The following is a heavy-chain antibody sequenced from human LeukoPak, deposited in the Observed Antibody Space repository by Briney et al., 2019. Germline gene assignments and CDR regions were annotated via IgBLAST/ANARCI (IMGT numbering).Heavy chain of an antibody. Sequence: GGSLRLSCAASGFIFSTYEMNWVRQAPGKGLEWLSYISYSGRTIYYADSVKGRFTISRDNAKNSLYLQMNSLRAEDTAIYYCAKLQTAVVPAATLGFDSWGQGTLVTVSS. V-gene: IGHV3-48*03. CDR2: ISYSGRTI. J-gene: IGHJ4*02. CDR3: AKLQTAVVPAATLGFDS. CDR1: GFIFSTYE. D-gene: IGHD2-2*01.